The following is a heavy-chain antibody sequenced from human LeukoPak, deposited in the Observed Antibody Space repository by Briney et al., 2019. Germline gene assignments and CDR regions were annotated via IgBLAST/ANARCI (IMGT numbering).Heavy chain of an antibody. CDR3: TRGGAAAGMDV. CDR2: TYYRSKWYN. CDR1: GDSVSDNSAV. V-gene: IGHV6-1*01. Sequence: SQTLSLTCAISGDSVSDNSAVWNWIRQSPSRGLEWLGRTYYRSKWYNEYAVSVESRITINPDTSENQFSLQLNSVTPKDTAIYYCTRGGAAAGMDVWGQGTTVTVSS. J-gene: IGHJ6*02. D-gene: IGHD6-13*01.